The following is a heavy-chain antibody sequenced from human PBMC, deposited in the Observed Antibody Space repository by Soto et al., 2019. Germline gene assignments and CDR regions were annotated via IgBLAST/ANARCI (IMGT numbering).Heavy chain of an antibody. J-gene: IGHJ4*02. V-gene: IGHV3-23*01. CDR2: ISGSGGST. CDR1: GGSVSSGSYY. Sequence: ETLSLTCTVSGGSVSSGSYYWSWIRQPPGKGLEWVSAISGSGGSTYYAESVKGRFTISRDNSKNTLYLQMNNLRAEKTAVYYCAKSPGMYYYDSSGYYHYDYWGQGTLVTVSS. D-gene: IGHD3-22*01. CDR3: AKSPGMYYYDSSGYYHYDY.